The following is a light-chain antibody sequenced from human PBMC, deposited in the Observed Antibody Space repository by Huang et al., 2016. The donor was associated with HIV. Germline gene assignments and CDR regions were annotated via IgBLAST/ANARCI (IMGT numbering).Light chain of an antibody. Sequence: DIQMTQSPSSLSASVGDRVTIACRASQSIRKFLNWYQQKPGEAPKLLMHSAYSLQKGVPSRFSGSGSGTDFTLTITSLQPEDFATYYCQQTDNIPRTFGQGTKVVIK. J-gene: IGKJ1*01. CDR3: QQTDNIPRT. CDR1: QSIRKF. V-gene: IGKV1-39*01. CDR2: SAY.